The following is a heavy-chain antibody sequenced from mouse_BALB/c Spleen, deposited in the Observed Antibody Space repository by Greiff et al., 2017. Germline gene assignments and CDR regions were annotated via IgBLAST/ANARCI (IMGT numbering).Heavy chain of an antibody. Sequence: EVQGVESGGGLVQPGGSLKLSCAASGFTFSSYGMSWVRQTPDKRLELVATINSNGGSTYYPDSVKGRFTISRDNAKNTLYLQMSSLKSEDTAMYYCARESSGYYFDDWGQGTTLTVSS. CDR3: ARESSGYYFDD. V-gene: IGHV5-6-3*01. D-gene: IGHD3-1*01. CDR1: GFTFSSYG. J-gene: IGHJ2*01. CDR2: INSNGGST.